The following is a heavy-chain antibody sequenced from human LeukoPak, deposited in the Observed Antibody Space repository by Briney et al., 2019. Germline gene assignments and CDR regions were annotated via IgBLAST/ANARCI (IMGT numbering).Heavy chain of an antibody. CDR1: GYTFTSYD. Sequence: GASVKVSCKASGYTFTSYDINWVRQATGQGLEWMGWMNPNSGNTGYAQKFQGRVTLTRNTSISTAYMDLSSLRSEDTAVYYCARGGPMGTGVDYWGQGTLVTVSS. CDR2: MNPNSGNT. D-gene: IGHD7-27*01. J-gene: IGHJ4*02. CDR3: ARGGPMGTGVDY. V-gene: IGHV1-8*01.